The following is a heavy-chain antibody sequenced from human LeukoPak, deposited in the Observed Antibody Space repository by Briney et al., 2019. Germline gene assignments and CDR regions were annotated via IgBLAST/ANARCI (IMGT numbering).Heavy chain of an antibody. Sequence: PGGSLRLSCAASGFTVSSNYMSWVRQAPGKGLEWVSAFYSGGTTYYTDSVKGRFTISTDNSKNTVYLQMNSLTAEDTAVYYCARASSGSTIFDSWGQGTLVTVSS. CDR1: GFTVSSNY. D-gene: IGHD5/OR15-5a*01. J-gene: IGHJ4*02. CDR2: FYSGGTT. V-gene: IGHV3-66*01. CDR3: ARASSGSTIFDS.